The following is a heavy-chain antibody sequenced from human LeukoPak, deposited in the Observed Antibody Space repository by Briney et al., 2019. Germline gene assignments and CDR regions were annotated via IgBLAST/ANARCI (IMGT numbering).Heavy chain of an antibody. D-gene: IGHD5-12*01. CDR1: GGSFSGYY. CDR2: IIHSGST. Sequence: SETLSLTCAVYGGSFSGYYWSWIRQPPGKGLEWIGEIIHSGSTNYNPSLKSRVTISVDTSKNQFSLKLSSVTAADTAVYYCARGYGEYSGYDYVYYFDYWGQGTLVTVSS. CDR3: ARGYGEYSGYDYVYYFDY. V-gene: IGHV4-34*01. J-gene: IGHJ4*02.